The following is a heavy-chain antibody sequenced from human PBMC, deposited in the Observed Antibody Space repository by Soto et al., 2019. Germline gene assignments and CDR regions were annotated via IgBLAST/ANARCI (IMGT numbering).Heavy chain of an antibody. Sequence: PGGSLRLSCAASGYTFSSYWMHWVRQAPGKGLVWVSRVNGDGSSTSYADPVKGRFTISRDNAKNTVHLQMDSLRAEDKAVYYCARVMGNLPWYFDYWGQGAMVPVYS. V-gene: IGHV3-74*01. D-gene: IGHD2-8*01. CDR3: ARVMGNLPWYFDY. CDR1: GYTFSSYW. CDR2: VNGDGSST. J-gene: IGHJ4*02.